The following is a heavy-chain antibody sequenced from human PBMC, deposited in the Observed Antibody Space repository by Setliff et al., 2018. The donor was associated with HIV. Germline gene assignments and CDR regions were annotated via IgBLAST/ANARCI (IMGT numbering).Heavy chain of an antibody. Sequence: GSLRLSCAASGFTFGSYTMNWVRQAPGKGLEWVTYMGFTSTSITYADSVKGRFTISRDNAKNSLYLQMNSLRAEDTAVYYCVRDHLWAFDYWGQGTLVTVSS. CDR3: VRDHLWAFDY. V-gene: IGHV3-48*01. J-gene: IGHJ4*02. CDR1: GFTFGSYT. CDR2: MGFTSTSI. D-gene: IGHD1-26*01.